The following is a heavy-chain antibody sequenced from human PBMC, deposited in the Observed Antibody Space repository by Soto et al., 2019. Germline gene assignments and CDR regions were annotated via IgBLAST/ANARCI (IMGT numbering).Heavy chain of an antibody. CDR2: FFVGGNT. CDR3: ASPTMVRRGVGAFDI. CDR1: GGSIGSTTYY. V-gene: IGHV4-39*01. Sequence: PSETLSLTCTVSGGSIGSTTYYWGWMRQPPGKGLEWIASFFVGGNTYYNPSLKSRVTISVDTSKNQFSLKLSSVTAADTAVYFCASPTMVRRGVGAFDIWGQGTMVTVSS. D-gene: IGHD3-10*01. J-gene: IGHJ3*02.